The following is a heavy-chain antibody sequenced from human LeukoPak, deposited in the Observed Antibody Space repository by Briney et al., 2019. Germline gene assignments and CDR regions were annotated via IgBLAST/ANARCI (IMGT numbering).Heavy chain of an antibody. J-gene: IGHJ4*02. CDR3: SRDHPGSNSLDS. CDR1: GFTFNNYW. Sequence: GGSLRLSCVASGFTFNNYWMHWVRQAPGKGLEWVSRLRTDGSRTNYADSVKGRFTISRDNTKNTVYLQMNSLRGEDTATYYCSRDHPGSNSLDSWGQGTLVTVSS. D-gene: IGHD4-11*01. V-gene: IGHV3-74*01. CDR2: LRTDGSRT.